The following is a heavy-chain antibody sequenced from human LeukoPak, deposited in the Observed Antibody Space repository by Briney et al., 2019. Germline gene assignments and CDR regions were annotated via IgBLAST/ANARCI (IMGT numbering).Heavy chain of an antibody. CDR1: GFTFSSYA. Sequence: GGSLRLSCAASGFTFSSYAMSWVRQAPGKGLEWVSAISGSGGSTYYAASVKGRFTISRDNSKNTLYLQMNSLRAEDTAVYYCAKDKSHDFWSGYYSDYWGQGTLVTVSS. CDR2: ISGSGGST. J-gene: IGHJ4*02. V-gene: IGHV3-23*01. D-gene: IGHD3-3*01. CDR3: AKDKSHDFWSGYYSDY.